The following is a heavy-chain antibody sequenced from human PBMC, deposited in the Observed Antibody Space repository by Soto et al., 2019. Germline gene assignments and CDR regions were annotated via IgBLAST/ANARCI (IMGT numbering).Heavy chain of an antibody. CDR2: IIPILGLA. CDR3: ARAVAGTKAYYYYYMDV. V-gene: IGHV1-69*02. Sequence: QVQLVQSGAEVKKPGSSVKVSCKASGGTFSGYTISWVRQAPGQGPEWMGRIIPILGLANYAQKFQGRVTITADKSTSTAYMELSSLRSDDTAVYYCARAVAGTKAYYYYYMDVWGKGTTVTVSS. CDR1: GGTFSGYT. J-gene: IGHJ6*03. D-gene: IGHD6-19*01.